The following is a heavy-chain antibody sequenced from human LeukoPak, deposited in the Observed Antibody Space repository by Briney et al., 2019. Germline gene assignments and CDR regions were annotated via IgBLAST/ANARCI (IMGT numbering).Heavy chain of an antibody. V-gene: IGHV4-31*03. CDR1: GGSISSGGYY. D-gene: IGHD3-22*01. CDR2: IYYSGST. J-gene: IGHJ4*02. CDR3: ARKYYDSSGYYYVFDY. Sequence: SETLSLTCTVSGGSISSGGYYWSWLRQHPGKGLEWIGYIYYSGSTYYNPSLKSRVTISVDTSKNQFSLKLSSVTAADTAVYYCARKYYDSSGYYYVFDYWGQGTLVTVSS.